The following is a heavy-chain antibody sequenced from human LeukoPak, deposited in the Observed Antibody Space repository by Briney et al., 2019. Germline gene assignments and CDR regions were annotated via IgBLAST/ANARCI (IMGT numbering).Heavy chain of an antibody. V-gene: IGHV5-51*01. D-gene: IGHD2-2*01. J-gene: IGHJ6*02. Sequence: GEALKISCKGSGYSFTSYWIAWVRQMPGKGLEWMGTIYPCDSDTRYSPSFQGQVTISADKSISTAYLQWSSLKASDTAMYYCARFNIVVVPAAAPDKYAMDVWGQGTTVTVSS. CDR1: GYSFTSYW. CDR3: ARFNIVVVPAAAPDKYAMDV. CDR2: IYPCDSDT.